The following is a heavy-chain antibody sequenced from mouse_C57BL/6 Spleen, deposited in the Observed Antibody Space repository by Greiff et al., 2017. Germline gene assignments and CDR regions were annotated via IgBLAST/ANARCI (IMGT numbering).Heavy chain of an antibody. CDR2: IGPNSGGT. CDR3: ARATTVVGFDY. Sequence: QVQLQQPGAELVKPGASVKLSCKASGYTFTSYWMHWVKQRPGRGLEWIGRIGPNSGGTKYNEKFKSKDTLTVDKPSRTAYMQLSSLTSEDSAVYYCARATTVVGFDYWGQGTILTVSS. CDR1: GYTFTSYW. D-gene: IGHD1-1*01. J-gene: IGHJ2*01. V-gene: IGHV1-72*01.